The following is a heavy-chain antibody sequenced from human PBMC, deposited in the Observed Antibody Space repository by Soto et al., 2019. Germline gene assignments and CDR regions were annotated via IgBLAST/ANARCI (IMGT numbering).Heavy chain of an antibody. CDR3: ARGRPRSGPPFYYYGLDV. Sequence: QVQLVPSGAEVKKPGSSVKVSCKASGGTFSTYVISWVRQAPGPGLEWMGRVIPMSGSSNYAQKFQGRVTITADKDTSIAYMEVRSLRSEDTAVYYCARGRPRSGPPFYYYGLDVWGQGTTVIVSS. J-gene: IGHJ6*02. CDR2: VIPMSGSS. D-gene: IGHD1-26*01. V-gene: IGHV1-69*06. CDR1: GGTFSTYV.